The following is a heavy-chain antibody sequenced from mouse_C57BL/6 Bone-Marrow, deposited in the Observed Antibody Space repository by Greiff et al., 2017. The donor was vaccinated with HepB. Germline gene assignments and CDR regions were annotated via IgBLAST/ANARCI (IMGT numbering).Heavy chain of an antibody. V-gene: IGHV5-9*01. CDR2: ISGGGGNT. J-gene: IGHJ4*01. D-gene: IGHD5-2*01. CDR1: GFTFSSYT. CDR3: ARRIIYYDAMDY. Sequence: EVQGVESGGGLVKPGGSLKLSCAASGFTFSSYTMSWVRQTPEKRLEWVATISGGGGNTYYPDSVKGRFTISRDNAKNTLYLQMSSLRSEDTALYYCARRIIYYDAMDYWGQGTSVTVSS.